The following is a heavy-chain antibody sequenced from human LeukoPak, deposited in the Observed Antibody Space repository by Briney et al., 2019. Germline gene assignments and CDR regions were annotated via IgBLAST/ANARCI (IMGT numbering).Heavy chain of an antibody. V-gene: IGHV3-21*01. CDR3: ARPLRYFDWLLIGY. CDR2: ISSSSSYI. D-gene: IGHD3-9*01. CDR1: GFTFSSYS. J-gene: IGHJ4*02. Sequence: PGGSLRLSCAASGFTFSSYSMNWVRQAPGKGLEWVSSISSSSSYIYYADSVKGRFTISRDNAKNSLYLQMNSLRAEDTAVYYCARPLRYFDWLLIGYWGQGTLVTVSS.